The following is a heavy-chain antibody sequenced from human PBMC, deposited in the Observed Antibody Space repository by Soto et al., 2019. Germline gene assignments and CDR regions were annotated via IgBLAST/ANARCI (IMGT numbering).Heavy chain of an antibody. CDR3: ARVGAAAGRGAFDI. D-gene: IGHD6-13*01. J-gene: IGHJ3*02. V-gene: IGHV1-18*01. Sequence: ASVKVSCKASGYTFASYGISWVRQAPGQGLEWMGWISAYNGNTNYAQKLQGRVTMTTDTSTSTAYMELRSLRSDDTAVYYCARVGAAAGRGAFDIWGQGAMVTVSS. CDR1: GYTFASYG. CDR2: ISAYNGNT.